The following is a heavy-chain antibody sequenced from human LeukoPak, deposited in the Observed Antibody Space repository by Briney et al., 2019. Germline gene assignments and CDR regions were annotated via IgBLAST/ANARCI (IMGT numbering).Heavy chain of an antibody. CDR3: ARRSSGYGDFDY. CDR1: GGSISSYY. J-gene: IGHJ4*02. D-gene: IGHD3-22*01. V-gene: IGHV4-59*08. Sequence: SETLSLTCTVSGGSISSYYWSWIRQPPGKGLEWIGYIYYSGSTNYNPSLKSRVTISVDTSRNQFSLKLSSVTAADTAVYYCARRSSGYGDFDYWGQGTLVTVPS. CDR2: IYYSGST.